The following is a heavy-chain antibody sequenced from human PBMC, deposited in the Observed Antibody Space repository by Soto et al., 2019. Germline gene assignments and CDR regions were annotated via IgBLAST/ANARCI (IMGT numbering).Heavy chain of an antibody. V-gene: IGHV4-59*01. CDR3: ARAVTTVTTMNWFDP. CDR1: GGSISSYY. J-gene: IGHJ5*02. CDR2: IYYSGST. D-gene: IGHD4-17*01. Sequence: SETLSLTCTVSGGSISSYYWSWIRQPPGKGLEWIGYIYYSGSTNYNPSLKSRVTISVDTSKNQFSLKLSSVTAADTAVYYCARAVTTVTTMNWFDPWGQGTLVTVSS.